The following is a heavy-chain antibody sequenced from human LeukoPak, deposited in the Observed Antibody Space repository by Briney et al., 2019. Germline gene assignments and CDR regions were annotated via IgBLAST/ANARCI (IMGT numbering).Heavy chain of an antibody. D-gene: IGHD3-9*01. CDR1: GFTFSSYW. V-gene: IGHV3-74*01. CDR2: INGDGRNI. Sequence: GGSLRLSCVASGFTFSSYWMHWVRQDPRKGLVWVSRINGDGRNINYADSVRGRFTISRDNAKNTLYLQMNTLKVEDTAVYYCTRDLMDYDVSTGLHHYYMDVWGQGTTVTVSS. CDR3: TRDLMDYDVSTGLHHYYMDV. J-gene: IGHJ6*02.